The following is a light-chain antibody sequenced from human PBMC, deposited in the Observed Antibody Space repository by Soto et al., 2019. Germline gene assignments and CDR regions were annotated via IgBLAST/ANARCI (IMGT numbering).Light chain of an antibody. CDR2: VGTGGIVG. J-gene: IGLJ2*01. V-gene: IGLV9-49*01. CDR3: GADHGSGSNFFVV. CDR1: SGYSNNK. Sequence: QLVLTQPPSASASLGASVTLTCTLSSGYSNNKVDWYQQRPGKGPRFVMRVGTGGIVGSKGDGIPDRFSVLGSGLNRYLTIKNIQEEDESDYHCGADHGSGSNFFVVFGGGTKVTVL.